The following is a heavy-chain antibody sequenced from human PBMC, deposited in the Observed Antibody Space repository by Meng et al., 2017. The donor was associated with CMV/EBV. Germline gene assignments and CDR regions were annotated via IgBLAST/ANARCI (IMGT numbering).Heavy chain of an antibody. Sequence: GESLKISCAASGFTFNNYGLHWVRQAPGKGLEWVAFIRYDGNNKYNAESVKGRFTISRDNSKNTLYVQMNSLRTEDTAMYYCAKEAPYNWNTFDIWGQGTMVTVSS. D-gene: IGHD1/OR15-1a*01. CDR1: GFTFNNYG. CDR2: IRYDGNNK. V-gene: IGHV3-30*02. CDR3: AKEAPYNWNTFDI. J-gene: IGHJ3*02.